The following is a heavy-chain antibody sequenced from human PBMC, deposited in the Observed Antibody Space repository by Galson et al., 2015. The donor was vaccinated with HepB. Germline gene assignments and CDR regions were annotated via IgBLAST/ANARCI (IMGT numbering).Heavy chain of an antibody. J-gene: IGHJ6*03. CDR2: ISYDGSNK. V-gene: IGHV3-30*18. Sequence: SLRLSCAASGFTFSSYGMHWVRQAPGKGLEWVAVISYDGSNKYYADSVKGRFTISRDNSKNTLYLQMNSLRAEDTAVYYCAKDGDAAGYYYYYYMDVWGKGTTVTVSS. CDR1: GFTFSSYG. D-gene: IGHD6-19*01. CDR3: AKDGDAAGYYYYYYMDV.